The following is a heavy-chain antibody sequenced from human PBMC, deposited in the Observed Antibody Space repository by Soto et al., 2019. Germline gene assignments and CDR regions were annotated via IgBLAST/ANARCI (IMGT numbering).Heavy chain of an antibody. CDR3: ARDCVAVAGTVDCWYFDL. D-gene: IGHD6-19*01. J-gene: IGHJ2*01. CDR1: GGSVSSGSYY. CDR2: IYYSGST. Sequence: QVQLQESGPGLVKPSETLSLTCTVSGGSVSSGSYYWSWIRQPPGKGLEWIGYIYYSGSTNYNPSLESRVTISVDTYKNQFSLKLSSVTAADTAVYYCARDCVAVAGTVDCWYFDLWGRGTLVTVSS. V-gene: IGHV4-61*01.